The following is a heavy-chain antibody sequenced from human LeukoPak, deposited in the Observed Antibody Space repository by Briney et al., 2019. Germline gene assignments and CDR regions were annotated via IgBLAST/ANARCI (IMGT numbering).Heavy chain of an antibody. CDR3: ARGPEQWLVQGGFDY. V-gene: IGHV3-21*01. CDR2: ISSSSSYI. D-gene: IGHD6-19*01. CDR1: GFTFSSYN. Sequence: GGSLRLSCAASGFTFSSYNMNWVRQAPGKGPEWVSSISSSSSYIYYADSVKGRFTISRDNAKNSLYLQMNSLRAEDTAVYYCARGPEQWLVQGGFDYWGQGTLVTVSS. J-gene: IGHJ4*02.